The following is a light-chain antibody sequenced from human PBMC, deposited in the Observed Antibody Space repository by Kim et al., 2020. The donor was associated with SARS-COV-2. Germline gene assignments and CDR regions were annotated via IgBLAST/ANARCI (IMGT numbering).Light chain of an antibody. Sequence: EIVMTQSLATLSVSPGERATLSCRASQSISNSLAWYQQKPGQAPRLLIYGASTRATGIPARFSGSGSGTEFTLTISSLQSEDFAVYSCQQYNNWPLTFGGGTKVEI. V-gene: IGKV3-15*01. CDR2: GAS. J-gene: IGKJ4*01. CDR1: QSISNS. CDR3: QQYNNWPLT.